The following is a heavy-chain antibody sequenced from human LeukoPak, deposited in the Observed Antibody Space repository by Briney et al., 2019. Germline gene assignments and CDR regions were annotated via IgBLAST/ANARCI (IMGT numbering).Heavy chain of an antibody. J-gene: IGHJ4*02. V-gene: IGHV1-2*02. CDR1: GGTFSSYA. D-gene: IGHD3-3*01. Sequence: ASVKVSCKASGGTFSSYAISWVRQAPGQGLEWMGWINPNSGGTNYAQKFQGRVTMTRDTSISTAYMELSRLRSDDTAVYYCARVVTTIFGVARGWYYFDYWGQGTLVTVSS. CDR3: ARVVTTIFGVARGWYYFDY. CDR2: INPNSGGT.